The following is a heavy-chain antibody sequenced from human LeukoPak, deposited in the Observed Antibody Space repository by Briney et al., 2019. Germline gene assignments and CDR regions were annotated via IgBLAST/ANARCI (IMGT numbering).Heavy chain of an antibody. J-gene: IGHJ4*02. Sequence: GGSLRLSCAASGFTLMIYDMSWVRQAPWKGLEWVAGTSCSGVTSYYADSVRGRFTISRDNSQNTLYLQLDSRRAEDTALYSCAKEYSGYDFDYWGQGTLVTVSS. CDR1: GFTLMIYD. CDR3: AKEYSGYDFDY. CDR2: TSCSGVTS. V-gene: IGHV3-23*01. D-gene: IGHD5-12*01.